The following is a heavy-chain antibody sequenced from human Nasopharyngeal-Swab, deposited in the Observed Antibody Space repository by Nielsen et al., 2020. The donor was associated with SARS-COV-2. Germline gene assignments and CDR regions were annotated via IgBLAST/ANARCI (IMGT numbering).Heavy chain of an antibody. D-gene: IGHD5-24*01. J-gene: IGHJ6*03. Sequence: GESLKISCAASGFTFSSYGMHWVRQAPGKGLEWVAFIRYDGSNKYYADSVKGRFTTSRDNSKNTLYLQMNSLRAEDTAVYYCAKGVGSRDGYFGLGYYYMDVWGKGTTVTVSS. CDR2: IRYDGSNK. CDR3: AKGVGSRDGYFGLGYYYMDV. V-gene: IGHV3-30*02. CDR1: GFTFSSYG.